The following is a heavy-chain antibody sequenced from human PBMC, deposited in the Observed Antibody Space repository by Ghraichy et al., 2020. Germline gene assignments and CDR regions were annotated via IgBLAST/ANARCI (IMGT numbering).Heavy chain of an antibody. CDR2: IYYSGST. CDR3: ARQSGIAAAGYDY. V-gene: IGHV4-39*01. Sequence: SENLSLTCTVSGGSISSSSYYWGWIRQPPGKGLEWIGSIYYSGSTYYNPSLKSRVTISVDTSKNQFSLKLSSVTAADTAVYYCARQSGIAAAGYDYWGQGTLVTVSS. D-gene: IGHD6-13*01. J-gene: IGHJ4*02. CDR1: GGSISSSSYY.